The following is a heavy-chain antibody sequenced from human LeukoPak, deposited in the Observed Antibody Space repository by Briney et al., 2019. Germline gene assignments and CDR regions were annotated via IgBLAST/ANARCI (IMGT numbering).Heavy chain of an antibody. J-gene: IGHJ4*02. D-gene: IGHD6-13*01. CDR3: ARDLLYSSSSSGSSFLY. V-gene: IGHV1-46*01. Sequence: ASVKVSCKASGYTFTSYYMHWVRQAPGQGLEWMGIINPSGGSTSYAQKSQGRVTMTRDTSTSTVYMELSSLRSEDTAVYYCARDLLYSSSSSGSSFLYWGQGTLVTVSS. CDR2: INPSGGST. CDR1: GYTFTSYY.